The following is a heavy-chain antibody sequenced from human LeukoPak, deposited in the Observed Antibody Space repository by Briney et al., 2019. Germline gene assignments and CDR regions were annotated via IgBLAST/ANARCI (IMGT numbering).Heavy chain of an antibody. CDR2: ISSSSSTI. V-gene: IGHV3-48*01. Sequence: GGSLRLSCAASGFTLSSYSRNWVGQAPGEGLEWVTYISSSSSTIYYADSVKGRFTISRDNANNSLYLQMNSLRAEDTAVYYCARDPTHYLRYGYFDYWGQGTLVTVSS. D-gene: IGHD3-9*01. CDR1: GFTLSSYS. J-gene: IGHJ4*02. CDR3: ARDPTHYLRYGYFDY.